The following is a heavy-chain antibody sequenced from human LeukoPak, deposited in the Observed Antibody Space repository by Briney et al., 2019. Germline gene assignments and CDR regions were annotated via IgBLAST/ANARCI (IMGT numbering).Heavy chain of an antibody. CDR1: GGAISSNSHP. D-gene: IGHD2-15*01. V-gene: IGHV4-39*01. Sequence: PSETLSLSCSVSGGAISSNSHPWGWIRQPPGRGRVWLESFYSGGPTYYNPSLKSRVTISVDTSKSHFSLKLSSVTAADTAFYYCAGHAAVVASYFDSWGQGTLVTVSS. CDR3: AGHAAVVASYFDS. CDR2: FYSGGPT. J-gene: IGHJ4*02.